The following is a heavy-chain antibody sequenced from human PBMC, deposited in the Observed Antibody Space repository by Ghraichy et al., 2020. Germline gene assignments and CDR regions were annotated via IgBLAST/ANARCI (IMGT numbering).Heavy chain of an antibody. J-gene: IGHJ4*02. CDR1: GFTFSSYA. V-gene: IGHV3-23*01. CDR2: ISGSGGST. Sequence: GGSLRLSCAASGFTFSSYAMSWVRQAPGKGLEWVSAISGSGGSTYYADSVKGRFTISRDNSKNTLYLQMNSLRAEDTAVYYCAKDPAVAARPLGYFDYWGQGTLVTVSS. CDR3: AKDPAVAARPLGYFDY. D-gene: IGHD6-6*01.